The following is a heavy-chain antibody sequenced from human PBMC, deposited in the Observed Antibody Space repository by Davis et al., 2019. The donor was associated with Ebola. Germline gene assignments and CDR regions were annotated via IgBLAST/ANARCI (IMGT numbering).Heavy chain of an antibody. J-gene: IGHJ5*02. Sequence: PSETLSLTCAVYGGSFSGYYWCWIRQPPGKGLEWIGEINHSGSTNYNPSLKSRVTISVDTSKNQFSLKLSSVTAADTAVYYCARAKGPGNWFDPWGQGTLVTVSS. CDR2: INHSGST. V-gene: IGHV4-34*01. CDR3: ARAKGPGNWFDP. CDR1: GGSFSGYY.